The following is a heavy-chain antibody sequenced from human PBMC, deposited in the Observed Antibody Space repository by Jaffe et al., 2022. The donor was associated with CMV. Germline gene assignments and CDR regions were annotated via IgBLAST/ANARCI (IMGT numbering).Heavy chain of an antibody. D-gene: IGHD4-17*01. CDR1: GFTFDDYA. Sequence: EVQLVESGGGLVQPGRSLRLSCAASGFTFDDYAMHWVRQAPGKGLEWVSGISWNSGSIGYADSVKGRFTISRDNAKNSLYLQMNSLRAEDTALYYCAKDRSGSRPTVTTGYYYYYGMDVWGQGTTVTVSS. CDR2: ISWNSGSI. CDR3: AKDRSGSRPTVTTGYYYYYGMDV. V-gene: IGHV3-9*01. J-gene: IGHJ6*02.